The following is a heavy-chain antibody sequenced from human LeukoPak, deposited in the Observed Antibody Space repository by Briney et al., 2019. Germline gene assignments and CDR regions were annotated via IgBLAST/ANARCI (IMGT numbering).Heavy chain of an antibody. CDR3: AKSASPGGNYYCMDV. J-gene: IGHJ6*03. CDR2: IYPGDSDT. Sequence: GESLRISCKGSGYTFINYWIAWVRQMPGKGLEWMGIIYPGDSDTRYSPSFQGQVTISADKSISTAYLQWSSLKASDSAMYYCAKSASPGGNYYCMDVWGKGTTVTVSS. V-gene: IGHV5-51*01. D-gene: IGHD2-2*01. CDR1: GYTFINYW.